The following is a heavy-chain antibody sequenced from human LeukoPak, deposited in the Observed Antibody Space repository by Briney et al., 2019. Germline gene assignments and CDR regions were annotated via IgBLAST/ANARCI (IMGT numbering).Heavy chain of an antibody. CDR2: ISSSSRYI. CDR3: ARERTYGVRGVGWFDP. J-gene: IGHJ5*02. Sequence: PGGSLRLSCSASGFTFSSYSMNWLCQAPGKGLEWVSSISSSSRYIYYEDSGKARFTISRDNAKNSLYLQMNSLRAEDTAVYYCARERTYGVRGVGWFDPWGQGTLVTVSS. V-gene: IGHV3-21*01. CDR1: GFTFSSYS. D-gene: IGHD3-10*01.